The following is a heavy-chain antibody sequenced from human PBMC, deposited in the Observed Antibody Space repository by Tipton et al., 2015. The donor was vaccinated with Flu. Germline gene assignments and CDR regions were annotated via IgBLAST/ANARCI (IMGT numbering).Heavy chain of an antibody. Sequence: SLRLSCAASGFTFSTYAMSWVRQAPGKGLEWVSVIYSGGSTHYADSVKGRFTISRDNSKNTLYLQMNSLRAEDTAVYYCARESGEDGAFDIWGQGTMVTVSS. CDR2: IYSGGST. CDR3: ARESGEDGAFDI. J-gene: IGHJ3*02. D-gene: IGHD7-27*01. V-gene: IGHV3-66*02. CDR1: GFTFSTYA.